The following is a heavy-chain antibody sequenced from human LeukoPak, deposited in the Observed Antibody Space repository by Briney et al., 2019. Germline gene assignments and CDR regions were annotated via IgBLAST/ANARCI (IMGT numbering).Heavy chain of an antibody. CDR1: GFTFSSYA. CDR2: ISYDGSNK. V-gene: IGHV3-30-3*01. J-gene: IGHJ6*02. D-gene: IGHD2-2*01. Sequence: PGRSLRLSCAASGFTFSSYAMHWVRQAPGKGLEWVAVISYDGSNKYYADSVKGRFTISRDNSKNTLYLQMNSLRAEDTAVYYCAASVVGPPLNYGMDVWGQGTTVTVSS. CDR3: AASVVGPPLNYGMDV.